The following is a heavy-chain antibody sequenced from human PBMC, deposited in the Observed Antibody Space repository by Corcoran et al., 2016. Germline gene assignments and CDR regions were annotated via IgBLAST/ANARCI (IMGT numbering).Heavy chain of an antibody. J-gene: IGHJ4*02. CDR3: ARENYGDYFDY. CDR1: GFTFSSYW. CDR2: IKQDGSDK. Sequence: EVQLVESGGGLVQPGGSLRLSCAASGFTFSSYWMSWVRQAPGKGLEWVANIKQDGSDKYYVGSVKGRFTISRDNAKNSLWLQMNSLRAEDAAMYYCARENYGDYFDYWGQGALVTVSS. D-gene: IGHD4-17*01. V-gene: IGHV3-7*01.